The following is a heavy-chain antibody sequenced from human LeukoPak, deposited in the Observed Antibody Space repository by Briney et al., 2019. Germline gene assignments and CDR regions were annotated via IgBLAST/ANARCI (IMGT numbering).Heavy chain of an antibody. J-gene: IGHJ4*02. D-gene: IGHD3-10*01. CDR2: IYYSGST. CDR1: GGSISSYY. Sequence: PSETLSLTCTVSGGSISSYYWSWVRQPPGKGLEWIGYIYYSGSTNYNPSLKSRVTISVETSKNQFSLKRRYLPAAGAAGFYCARARSHYGNFDYWGQGTLVTVSS. V-gene: IGHV4-59*01. CDR3: ARARSHYGNFDY.